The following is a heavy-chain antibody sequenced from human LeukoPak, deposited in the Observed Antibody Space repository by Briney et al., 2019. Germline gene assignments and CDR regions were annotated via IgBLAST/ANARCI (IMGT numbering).Heavy chain of an antibody. D-gene: IGHD3-9*01. CDR1: GYTLTELS. CDR3: ATEQSYYDILTGYPGVY. Sequence: ASVKVSCKVSGYTLTELSMHWVRQAPGKGLEWMGGFDPEDGETIYAQKFQGRVTMTEDTSTDTAYMELSSLRSEDTAVYYCATEQSYYDILTGYPGVYWGQGTLVTVSS. CDR2: FDPEDGET. V-gene: IGHV1-24*01. J-gene: IGHJ4*02.